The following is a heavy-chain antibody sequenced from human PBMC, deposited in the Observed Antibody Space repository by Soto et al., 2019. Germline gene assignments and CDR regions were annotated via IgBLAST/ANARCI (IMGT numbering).Heavy chain of an antibody. Sequence: QVQLVESGGGVVQPGRSLRLSCAASGFTFSSYGMHWVRQAPGKGLEWVAVISYDEINKYYSDSVKGRFTISRDNSKNTLYLQMNSLRAGDTAVYYCAREGYDYIWGSYRYYFDYWGQGTLVTVSS. V-gene: IGHV3-30*03. CDR1: GFTFSSYG. CDR3: AREGYDYIWGSYRYYFDY. J-gene: IGHJ4*02. D-gene: IGHD3-16*02. CDR2: ISYDEINK.